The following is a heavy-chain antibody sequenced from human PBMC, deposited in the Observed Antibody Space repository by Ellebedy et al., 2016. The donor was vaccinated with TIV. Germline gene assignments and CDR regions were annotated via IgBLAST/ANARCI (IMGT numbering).Heavy chain of an antibody. D-gene: IGHD3-3*01. Sequence: LSLTCTISGSTQGPYVFPRVRCAPGKALERVGFVSSKTYGGTTDYALSVKGRFTISIDDSKSIAYLQMNSLKTEDTAVYYCSRDQSTFGLVKIKFWGKGTLICVSS. V-gene: IGHV3-49*04. CDR3: SRDQSTFGLVKIKF. J-gene: IGHJ4*02. CDR1: GSTQGPYV. CDR2: VSSKTYGGTT.